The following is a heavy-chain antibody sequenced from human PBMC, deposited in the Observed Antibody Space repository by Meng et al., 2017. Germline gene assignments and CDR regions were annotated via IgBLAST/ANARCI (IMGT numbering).Heavy chain of an antibody. CDR1: GGSISSYY. D-gene: IGHD3-10*01. CDR2: IYYSGST. Sequence: SETLSLTCTVSGGSISSYYWSWIRQPPGKGLEWIGYIYYSGSTNYNPSLKSRVTISVDTSKNQFSLKLSSVTAADTAVYYCARGSKGAYYYGSGKDDAFDIWGQGKMVTVSS. CDR3: ARGSKGAYYYGSGKDDAFDI. J-gene: IGHJ3*02. V-gene: IGHV4-59*01.